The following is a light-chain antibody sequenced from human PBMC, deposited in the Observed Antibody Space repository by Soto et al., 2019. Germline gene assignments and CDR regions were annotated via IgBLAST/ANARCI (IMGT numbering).Light chain of an antibody. J-gene: IGKJ4*01. CDR2: DAS. CDR3: QQRSNWPLT. CDR1: QSVSSY. Sequence: EIVLTQSPATLSLSPGERATLSCRASQSVSSYLAWYQQKPGQAPRLLIYDASNRATGIPARFSGSGSGTDSALTISSLETEAFAVYCCQQRSNWPLTFGGGTQVEIK. V-gene: IGKV3-11*01.